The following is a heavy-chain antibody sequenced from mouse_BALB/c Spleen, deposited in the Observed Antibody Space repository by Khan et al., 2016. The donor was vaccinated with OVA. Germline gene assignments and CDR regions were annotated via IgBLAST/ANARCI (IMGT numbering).Heavy chain of an antibody. D-gene: IGHD1-1*01. V-gene: IGHV14-4*02. CDR3: YSGIYSY. Sequence: VQLQQSGAELVRSGASVKLSCTASGFNFKDYYMHWVMQRPEQGLEWIGWIDPENGDTEYAPKFQGKATMTADTSSNTAYLQLSSLTSEDTAVYYGYSGIYSYWGQGTSVTVSS. CDR1: GFNFKDYY. J-gene: IGHJ4*01. CDR2: IDPENGDT.